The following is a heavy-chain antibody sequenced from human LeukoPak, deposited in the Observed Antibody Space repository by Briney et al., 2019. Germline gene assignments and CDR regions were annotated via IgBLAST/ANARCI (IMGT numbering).Heavy chain of an antibody. Sequence: GGSLRLSCAGSGFTFKSYSINWVRQAPGKRLEWVSYITGSSSPIYYGDSVKGRFTISRDNAKNAVYLQMNSLRVEDTAVYYCARGLQWGFDWWGQGTLVTVSS. CDR2: ITGSSSPI. CDR3: ARGLQWGFDW. CDR1: GFTFKSYS. D-gene: IGHD6-19*01. J-gene: IGHJ4*02. V-gene: IGHV3-48*01.